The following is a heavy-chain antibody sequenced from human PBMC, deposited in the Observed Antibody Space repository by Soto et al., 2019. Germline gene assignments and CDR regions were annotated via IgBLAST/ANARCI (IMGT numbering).Heavy chain of an antibody. J-gene: IGHJ5*02. CDR1: GYSFTSYW. V-gene: IGHV5-51*01. D-gene: IGHD2-2*01. Sequence: PGESLKISCKGSGYSFTSYWIGWVRQMPGKGLEWMGIIYPGDSDTRYSPSFQGQVTISADKSISTAYLQWSSLKASDTAMYYCARQLGDIVVVPAAIFWFDPWGQGTLVTVSS. CDR2: IYPGDSDT. CDR3: ARQLGDIVVVPAAIFWFDP.